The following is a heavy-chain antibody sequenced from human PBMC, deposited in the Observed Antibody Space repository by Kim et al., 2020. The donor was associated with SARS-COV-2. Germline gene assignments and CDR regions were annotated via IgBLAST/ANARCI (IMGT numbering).Heavy chain of an antibody. D-gene: IGHD3-22*01. J-gene: IGHJ3*02. CDR2: IIPIFGTA. Sequence: SVKVSCKASGGTFSSYAISWVRQAPGQGLEWMGGIIPIFGTANYAQKFQGRVTITADESTSTAYMELSSLRSEDTAVYYCARDHVMYYDSRSPGAFDIWGQGTMVTVSS. V-gene: IGHV1-69*13. CDR1: GGTFSSYA. CDR3: ARDHVMYYDSRSPGAFDI.